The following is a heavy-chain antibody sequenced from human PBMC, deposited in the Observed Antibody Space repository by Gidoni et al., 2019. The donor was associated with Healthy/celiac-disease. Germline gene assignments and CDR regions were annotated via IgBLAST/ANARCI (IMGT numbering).Heavy chain of an antibody. CDR2: IYTSGST. CDR3: ARGSSGWQLFFDY. Sequence: QVQLQESGPGLVKPSQTLSLTCTVSGCSISSGSYYWSWIRQPAGKGLEWIGRIYTSGSTNYNPSLKSRVTISVDTSKNQFSLKLSSVTAADTAVYYCARGSSGWQLFFDYWGQGTLVTVSS. D-gene: IGHD6-19*01. CDR1: GCSISSGSYY. V-gene: IGHV4-61*02. J-gene: IGHJ4*02.